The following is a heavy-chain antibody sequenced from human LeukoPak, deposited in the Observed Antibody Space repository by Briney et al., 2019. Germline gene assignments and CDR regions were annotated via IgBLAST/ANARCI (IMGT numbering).Heavy chain of an antibody. J-gene: IGHJ5*02. CDR3: ASERGPYDFWSGYSGEDWFDP. Sequence: GGSLRLSCAASGFTFSSYAMHWVRQAPGKGLEWVAVISYDGSNKYYADSVKGRFTISRDNSKNTLYLQMNSLRAEDTAVYYCASERGPYDFWSGYSGEDWFDPWGQGTLVTVSS. D-gene: IGHD3-3*01. CDR1: GFTFSSYA. V-gene: IGHV3-30*04. CDR2: ISYDGSNK.